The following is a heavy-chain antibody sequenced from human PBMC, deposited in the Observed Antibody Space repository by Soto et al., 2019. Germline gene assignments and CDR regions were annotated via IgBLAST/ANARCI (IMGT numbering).Heavy chain of an antibody. Sequence: SQTLSLTCVISGDSVSIYSGAWNWIRQSPSRGLEWLGRTYYRSKWYYDYAESVKSRIIISVDTSKNQFSLQLNSVTPEDAAVYYCANDPGYRLDYWGQGTQVTSPQ. V-gene: IGHV6-1*01. CDR3: ANDPGYRLDY. J-gene: IGHJ4*02. D-gene: IGHD5-12*01. CDR2: TYYRSKWYY. CDR1: GDSVSIYSGA.